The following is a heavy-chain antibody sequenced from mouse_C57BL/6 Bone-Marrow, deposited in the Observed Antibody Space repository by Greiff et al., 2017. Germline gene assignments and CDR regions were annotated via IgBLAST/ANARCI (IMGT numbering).Heavy chain of an antibody. Sequence: VQLQQPGAELVKPGASVKVSCKASGYTFTSYWMHWVKQRPGQGLEWIGRIHPSDSDTNYNQKFKGKATLTVDKSSSPAYMQLSRLTSEDSAVYYCAIGRGFAYWGQGTLVTVSA. J-gene: IGHJ3*01. CDR1: GYTFTSYW. CDR3: AIGRGFAY. V-gene: IGHV1-74*01. CDR2: IHPSDSDT.